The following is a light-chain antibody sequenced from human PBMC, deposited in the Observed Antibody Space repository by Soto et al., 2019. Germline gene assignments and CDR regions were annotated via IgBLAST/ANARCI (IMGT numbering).Light chain of an antibody. V-gene: IGKV1-27*01. J-gene: IGKJ4*01. CDR2: ATS. Sequence: DVPMTQSPSSLSAFLGDRVTITCRASQGIAPYLAWFHQKPGKVPTLLIYATSTLQSGFPSRFSGRVSGTDFTLTINSLQTEDVGTYYCQKYNSAPLTFVGGTQVEIK. CDR1: QGIAPY. CDR3: QKYNSAPLT.